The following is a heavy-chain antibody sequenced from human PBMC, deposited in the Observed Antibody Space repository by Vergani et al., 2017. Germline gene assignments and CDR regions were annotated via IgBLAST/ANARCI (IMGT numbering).Heavy chain of an antibody. CDR3: AKEGLNGLMVYAGGVGDAFDI. CDR2: IWYDGSNK. D-gene: IGHD2-8*01. V-gene: IGHV3-33*06. Sequence: QVQLVESGGGVVQPGRSLRLSCAASGFTFSSYGMHWVRQAPGKGLEWVAVIWYDGSNKYYADSVKGRFTISRDNSKNTLYLQMNSLRAEDTAVYYCAKEGLNGLMVYAGGVGDAFDIWGQGTMVTVSS. J-gene: IGHJ3*02. CDR1: GFTFSSYG.